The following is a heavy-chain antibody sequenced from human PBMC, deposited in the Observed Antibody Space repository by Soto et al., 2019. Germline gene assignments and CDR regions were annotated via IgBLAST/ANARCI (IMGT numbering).Heavy chain of an antibody. CDR3: AIVHPHSYGVYYFDY. J-gene: IGHJ4*02. CDR2: IYSSGST. Sequence: PSETLSLTCTASGGSIRTYYWNWIRQSPGKGLEWIGYIYSSGSTHYNPSLQNRVTISIDTSKNQVSLKVNSVTAADTAVYYCAIVHPHSYGVYYFDYWGQGTPVTVS. D-gene: IGHD5-18*01. V-gene: IGHV4-59*01. CDR1: GGSIRTYY.